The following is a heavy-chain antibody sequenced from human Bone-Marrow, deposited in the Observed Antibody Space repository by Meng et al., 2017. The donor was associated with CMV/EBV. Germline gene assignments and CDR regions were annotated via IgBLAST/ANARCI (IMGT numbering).Heavy chain of an antibody. CDR3: ARESPLIDYFDY. J-gene: IGHJ4*02. CDR2: IYHSGST. V-gene: IGHV4-38-2*02. Sequence: SETLSLTCTVSGYSISSGYYWGWIRQPPGKGLEWIGSIYHSGSTYYNPSLKSRVTISVDTSKNQFSLKLSSVTAADTAVYYCARESPLIDYFDYWGQGTLVTFSS. CDR1: GYSISSGYY. D-gene: IGHD2-15*01.